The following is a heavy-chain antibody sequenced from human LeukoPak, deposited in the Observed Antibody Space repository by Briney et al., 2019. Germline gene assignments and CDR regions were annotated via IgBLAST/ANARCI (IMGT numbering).Heavy chain of an antibody. D-gene: IGHD6-13*01. J-gene: IGHJ4*02. Sequence: ASVKVSCKASGGTFSSYAISWVRQAPGQGLEWMGGIIPIFGTANYAQKFQGRVTITTDESTSTAYMELSSLRSEDTAVYYCAKGSEQSIAAAKELLGGFDYWGQGTLVTVSS. V-gene: IGHV1-69*05. CDR3: AKGSEQSIAAAKELLGGFDY. CDR2: IIPIFGTA. CDR1: GGTFSSYA.